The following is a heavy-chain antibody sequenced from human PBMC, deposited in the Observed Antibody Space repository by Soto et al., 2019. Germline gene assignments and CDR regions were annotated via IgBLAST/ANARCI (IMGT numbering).Heavy chain of an antibody. D-gene: IGHD1-26*01. CDR1: GFTFSSYA. Sequence: QVQLVESGGGVVQPGRSLRLSCAASGFTFSSYAMHWVRQAPGTGLEWVAVISYDGRDNYYPDSVKGRFTISRDNSKNKLYLQMNSLRAEDTAVYYCARSAGGSYPQYDYWGQGTLVTVSS. CDR2: ISYDGRDN. CDR3: ARSAGGSYPQYDY. J-gene: IGHJ4*02. V-gene: IGHV3-30*04.